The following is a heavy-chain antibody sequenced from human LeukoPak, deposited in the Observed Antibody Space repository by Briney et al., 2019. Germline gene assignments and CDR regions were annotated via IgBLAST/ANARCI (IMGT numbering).Heavy chain of an antibody. Sequence: GGSLRLSCAASGFTFSSYSMNWVRQAPGKGLEWVSSISSSSSYIYYADSVKGRFTISRDNAKNSLYLQMNSLRAEDTAVYYCARDLSCSSTSCYTGAFDIWGQGTMVTVSS. D-gene: IGHD2-2*02. CDR2: ISSSSSYI. CDR1: GFTFSSYS. CDR3: ARDLSCSSTSCYTGAFDI. V-gene: IGHV3-21*04. J-gene: IGHJ3*02.